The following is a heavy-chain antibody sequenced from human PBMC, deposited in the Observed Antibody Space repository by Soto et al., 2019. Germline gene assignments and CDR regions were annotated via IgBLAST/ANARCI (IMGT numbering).Heavy chain of an antibody. Sequence: QLQLQESGPGLVKPSENLSLTCTVSSGSISNVAYFWAWIRQPPGKGLEWSGSIYYTGNNYFNPSLKSQITMTVDTSKILLALDVNSVTAFNTAINYCAKSGSKYPGNFDVWGRGTMVTVSS. D-gene: IGHD1-1*01. CDR1: SGSISNVAYF. CDR3: AKSGSKYPGNFDV. V-gene: IGHV4-39*01. J-gene: IGHJ3*01. CDR2: IYYTGNN.